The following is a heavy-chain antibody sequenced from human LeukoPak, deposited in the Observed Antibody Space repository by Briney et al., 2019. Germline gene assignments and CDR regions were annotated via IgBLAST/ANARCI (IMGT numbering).Heavy chain of an antibody. CDR1: GGSISSYY. CDR3: ARAGVQLWSPIDY. D-gene: IGHD5-18*01. CDR2: IYYSGST. V-gene: IGHV4-59*01. J-gene: IGHJ4*02. Sequence: LETLSLTCTVSGGSISSYYWSWIRQPPGKGLEWIGYIYYSGSTNYNPPLKSRVTISVDTSKNQFSLKLSSVTAADTAVYYCARAGVQLWSPIDYWGQGTLVTVSS.